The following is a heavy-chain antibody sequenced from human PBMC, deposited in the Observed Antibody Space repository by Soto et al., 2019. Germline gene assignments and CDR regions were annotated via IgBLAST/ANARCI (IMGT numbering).Heavy chain of an antibody. CDR2: ISVSVGST. CDR1: GFPFAPST. CDR3: AKRDVPHSTSNAYFYDH. D-gene: IGHD2-21*02. V-gene: IGHV3-23*01. J-gene: IGHJ4*02. Sequence: EVQLLQSGGGLVQPGGSLTLSCGVSGFPFAPSTMSWVRQAPGKGLEWVSTISVSVGSTYSADSVQDRFTVSSDISAKELFLRMICLTADDTAVYFCAKRDVPHSTSNAYFYDHWGRGVLVTVSS.